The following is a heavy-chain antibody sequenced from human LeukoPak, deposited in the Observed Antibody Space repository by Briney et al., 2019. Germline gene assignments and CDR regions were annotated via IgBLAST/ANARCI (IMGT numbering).Heavy chain of an antibody. V-gene: IGHV4-39*07. CDR3: GSQAVLEYFQH. J-gene: IGHJ1*01. D-gene: IGHD6-19*01. Sequence: PSETLSLTCTVSGGSISSSDSYWDWIRQPPGKGLEWIASIYYSGSTYYNQSLQNRVTISLDRPKNQFSLTLSSVTAADTAVYCAGSQAVLEYFQHWGQGTLVTVSS. CDR2: IYYSGST. CDR1: GGSISSSDSY.